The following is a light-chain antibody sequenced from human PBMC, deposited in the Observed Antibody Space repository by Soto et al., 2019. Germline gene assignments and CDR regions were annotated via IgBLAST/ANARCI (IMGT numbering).Light chain of an antibody. CDR3: CSYAGRYTFV. CDR1: SSDVGTYNF. J-gene: IGLJ1*01. Sequence: QSVLTQPRSVSGSPGQSVTISCTGASSDVGTYNFVSWYQQHPGKAPKLMIYDVSKRPSGVPDRFSGSKSGNTASLTISGLRAEDEADYYCCSYAGRYTFVFGTGTKLTVL. CDR2: DVS. V-gene: IGLV2-11*01.